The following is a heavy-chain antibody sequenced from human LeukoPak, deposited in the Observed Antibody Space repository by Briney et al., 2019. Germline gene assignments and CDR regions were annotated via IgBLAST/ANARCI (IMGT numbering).Heavy chain of an antibody. D-gene: IGHD2-2*01. J-gene: IGHJ4*02. CDR1: GYSISSGYY. CDR3: ARSRPVHCSIISCYGLDPFAY. V-gene: IGHV4-38-2*02. Sequence: SETLSLTCTVSGYSISSGYYWGWIRQPAGKGLEWIGRIYNSGNINYNPSLKSRATMSVDASKNQFSLKLSSVTAADTAIYYCARSRPVHCSIISCYGLDPFAYWGQGTLVTVSS. CDR2: IYNSGNI.